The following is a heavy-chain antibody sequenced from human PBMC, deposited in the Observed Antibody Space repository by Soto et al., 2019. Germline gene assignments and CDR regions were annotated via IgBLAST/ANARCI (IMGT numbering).Heavy chain of an antibody. V-gene: IGHV3-74*01. CDR1: GFPFNDYW. CDR3: VTLCTAVDGFAFDI. D-gene: IGHD6-19*01. Sequence: GGSLRLFCTASGFPFNDYWMHWVRQVRGKGLVWVSRIPPDQVTTRYADSVRGRFTVPRDNVRNTLYLQMNSLRAEDTAMYYCVTLCTAVDGFAFDIWGRRTMVTVSS. CDR2: IPPDQVTT. J-gene: IGHJ3*02.